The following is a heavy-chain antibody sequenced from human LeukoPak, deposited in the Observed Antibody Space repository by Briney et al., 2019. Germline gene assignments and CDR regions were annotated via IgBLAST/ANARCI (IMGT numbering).Heavy chain of an antibody. CDR2: INHSGST. Sequence: SETLSLTCAVYGGSFSGYYWSWIRQPPGKGLEWIGEINHSGSTNYNPSLKSRVTISVDTSKNQFSLKLSSVTAADTAVYYCRMGYYDSSGYYYADYWGQGTLVTVSS. D-gene: IGHD3-22*01. V-gene: IGHV4-34*01. CDR3: RMGYYDSSGYYYADY. J-gene: IGHJ4*02. CDR1: GGSFSGYY.